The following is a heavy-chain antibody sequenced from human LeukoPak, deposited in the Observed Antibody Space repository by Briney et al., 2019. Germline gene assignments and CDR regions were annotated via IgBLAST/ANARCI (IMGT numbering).Heavy chain of an antibody. Sequence: PGGSLRLSCAASGFTFSTYSMNWVRQAPGKGLEWVSSISSSSNYIYYADSVKGRFTISRDDAKNSLYLQMNSLRAEDTAVYYCARDFQSYGSGSYDYWGQGTLVTVSS. J-gene: IGHJ4*02. D-gene: IGHD3-10*01. V-gene: IGHV3-21*01. CDR3: ARDFQSYGSGSYDY. CDR2: ISSSSNYI. CDR1: GFTFSTYS.